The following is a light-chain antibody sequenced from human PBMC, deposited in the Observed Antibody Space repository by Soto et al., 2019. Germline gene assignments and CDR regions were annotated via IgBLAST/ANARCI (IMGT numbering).Light chain of an antibody. CDR3: QSYDSSLSGCV. J-gene: IGLJ2*01. V-gene: IGLV1-40*01. CDR1: SSNIGAGYD. CDR2: GNS. Sequence: QPVLTQPPSVSGAPGQRVTISCTGSSSNIGAGYDVHWYQQLPGTAPKLLIYGNSNRPSGVPDRFSGSKSGTSASLAITGLQAEDGADYYCQSYDSSLSGCVFGGGTKVTVL.